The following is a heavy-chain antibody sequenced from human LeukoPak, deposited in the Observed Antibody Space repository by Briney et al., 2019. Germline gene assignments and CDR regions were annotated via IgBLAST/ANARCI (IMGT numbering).Heavy chain of an antibody. D-gene: IGHD3-9*01. J-gene: IGHJ4*02. Sequence: GGSLRLSCAASGFTFSSYAMSWVRQAPGKGLEWVSAISGSGGSTYYADSVKSRFTISRDNSKNTLYLQRNSLRAEDTAVYYCAKALFDRLEDYWGQGTLVTVSS. CDR3: AKALFDRLEDY. CDR1: GFTFSSYA. CDR2: ISGSGGST. V-gene: IGHV3-23*01.